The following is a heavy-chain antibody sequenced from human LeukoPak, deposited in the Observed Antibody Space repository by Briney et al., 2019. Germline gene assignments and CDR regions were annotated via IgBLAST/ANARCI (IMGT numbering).Heavy chain of an antibody. D-gene: IGHD3-22*01. V-gene: IGHV4-34*01. CDR1: GGSFSGYY. Sequence: ASETLSLTCAVYGGSFSGYYWSWIRQPPGKGLEWIGEINHSGSTNYNPSLKSRVTISVDTSKNQFSLKLSSVTAADTAVYCCARGPIEDYYDTSGLDYWGQGTLVTVSS. CDR3: ARGPIEDYYDTSGLDY. CDR2: INHSGST. J-gene: IGHJ4*02.